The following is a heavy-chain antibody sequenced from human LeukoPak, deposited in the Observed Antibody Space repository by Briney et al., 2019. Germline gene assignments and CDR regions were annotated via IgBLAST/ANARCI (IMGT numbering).Heavy chain of an antibody. V-gene: IGHV4-59*01. J-gene: IGHJ6*02. Sequence: SETLSLTCTVSGGSISSYYWSWIRQPPGKGLEWIGYIYYSGSTNYNPSLKSRVTISVDTSKNQFSLKLSSVTAADTAVYYCARARPYYYYGMDVWGQGTTVTFSS. CDR1: GGSISSYY. CDR3: ARARPYYYYGMDV. CDR2: IYYSGST.